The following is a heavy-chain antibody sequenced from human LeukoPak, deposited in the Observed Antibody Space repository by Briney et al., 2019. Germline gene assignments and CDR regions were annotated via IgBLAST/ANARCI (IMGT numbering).Heavy chain of an antibody. Sequence: PGRSLRLSCAASGFTFSSYGMHWVRQAPGKGLEWVAVMWYDGSNKYYADSVKGRFTISRDNSKNTLYLQMNSLRAEDTAVYYCAREGITFGGVIDYWGQGTLVTVSS. CDR2: MWYDGSNK. CDR3: AREGITFGGVIDY. J-gene: IGHJ4*02. V-gene: IGHV3-33*01. D-gene: IGHD3-16*02. CDR1: GFTFSSYG.